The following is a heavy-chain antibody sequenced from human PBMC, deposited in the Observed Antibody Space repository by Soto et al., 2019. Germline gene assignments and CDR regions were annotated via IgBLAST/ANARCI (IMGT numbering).Heavy chain of an antibody. CDR3: ARGPVDTMIVVFIPYYFDY. Sequence: QVQLVQSGAEVKKPGSSVKVSCKASGGTFSSYAISWVRQAPGQGLEWMGGIIPIFGTANYAQKFQGRVTITADESTSTAYRELSSLRSEDTAVYYCARGPVDTMIVVFIPYYFDYWGQGTLVTVSS. V-gene: IGHV1-69*01. D-gene: IGHD3-22*01. CDR1: GGTFSSYA. CDR2: IIPIFGTA. J-gene: IGHJ4*02.